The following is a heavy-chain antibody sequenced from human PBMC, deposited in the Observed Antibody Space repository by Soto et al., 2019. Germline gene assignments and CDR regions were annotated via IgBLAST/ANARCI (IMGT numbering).Heavy chain of an antibody. D-gene: IGHD4-17*01. CDR2: IGDSGGST. Sequence: EVQLLESGGGLVQPGGSLRLSCAASGFTFSNYAMTWVRQAPGKGLECVSGIGDSGGSTYYADSVKGRFTISRDNSKNELYLQMNSLRAEDTAVYYCAKVGFHDYGDYDFWYDYYYGMDVWGQGTTVTVSS. CDR3: AKVGFHDYGDYDFWYDYYYGMDV. V-gene: IGHV3-23*01. CDR1: GFTFSNYA. J-gene: IGHJ6*02.